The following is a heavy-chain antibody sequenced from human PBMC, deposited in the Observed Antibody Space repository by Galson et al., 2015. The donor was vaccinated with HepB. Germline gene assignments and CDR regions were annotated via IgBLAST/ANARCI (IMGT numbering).Heavy chain of an antibody. CDR2: ISYDGSNK. CDR1: GFTFSSYA. CDR3: AREEGVVIDNWFDP. Sequence: SLRLSCAASGFTFSSYAMHWVRQAPGKGLEWVAVISYDGSNKYYADSVKGRFTISRDNSKNTLYLQMNSLRAEDTAVYYCAREEGVVIDNWFDPWGQGTLVTVSS. J-gene: IGHJ5*02. V-gene: IGHV3-30*04. D-gene: IGHD3-22*01.